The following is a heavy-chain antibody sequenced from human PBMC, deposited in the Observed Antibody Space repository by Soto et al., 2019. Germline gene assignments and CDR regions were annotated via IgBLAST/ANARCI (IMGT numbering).Heavy chain of an antibody. J-gene: IGHJ3*02. CDR1: GVVFGHHA. D-gene: IGHD3-22*01. Sequence: PGXFHSLPCAGFGVVFGHHAMTWVRQAPGKGLEWISAISGRGDSTYYADSVKGRFTISRDNSKNTLYLQMNSLSAEYTAVYYCGTGYCDGASDSLGQGTMVTVS. CDR2: ISGRGDST. V-gene: IGHV3-23*01. CDR3: GTGYCDGASDS.